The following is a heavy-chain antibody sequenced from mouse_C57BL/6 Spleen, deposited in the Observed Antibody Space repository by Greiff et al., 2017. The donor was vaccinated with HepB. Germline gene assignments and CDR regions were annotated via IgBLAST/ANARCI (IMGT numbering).Heavy chain of an antibody. J-gene: IGHJ3*01. CDR1: GYTFTSYW. Sequence: QVQLQQPGAELVKPGALVKMSCQASGYTFTSYWITWVKQRPGQGLEWIGDIYPGSGSTNYNEKFKSKATLTVDTSSSKAYMQLSSLKSEYSAVYYYARYKEDSSRPFAYWGQGTLVTDSA. V-gene: IGHV1-55*01. CDR3: ARYKEDSSRPFAY. CDR2: IYPGSGST. D-gene: IGHD3-2*02.